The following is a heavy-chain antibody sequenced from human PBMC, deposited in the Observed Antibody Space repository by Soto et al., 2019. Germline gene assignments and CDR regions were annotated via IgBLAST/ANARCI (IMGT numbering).Heavy chain of an antibody. CDR1: GFSLSTSGVG. CDR2: IYWNDDK. J-gene: IGHJ6*02. D-gene: IGHD5-12*01. Sequence: SGPTLVNPTQTLTLTCTFSGFSLSTSGVGVGWIRQPPGKALEWLALIYWNDDKRYSPSLKSRLTITKDTSKNQVVLTMTNMDPVDTATYYCVHIVRWLQHRRYYSYGMDVWGQGTTVTVSS. V-gene: IGHV2-5*01. CDR3: VHIVRWLQHRRYYSYGMDV.